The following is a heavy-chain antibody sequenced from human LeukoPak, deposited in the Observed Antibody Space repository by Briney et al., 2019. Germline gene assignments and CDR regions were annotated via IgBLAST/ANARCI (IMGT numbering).Heavy chain of an antibody. CDR2: IQNDGNDK. V-gene: IGHV3-30*02. CDR1: GLTFSIYG. CDR3: ARAVTWIDP. J-gene: IGHJ5*02. Sequence: GGSLRLSCAASGLTFSIYGMHWVRQAPGKGLEWVAFIQNDGNDKYYADSVKGRFTISKDNSKNTVDLQMNGLRAEDTAVYYCARAVTWIDPWGQGTLVIVYS.